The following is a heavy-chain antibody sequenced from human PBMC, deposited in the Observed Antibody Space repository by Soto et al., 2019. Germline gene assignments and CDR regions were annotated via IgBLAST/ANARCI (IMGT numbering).Heavy chain of an antibody. D-gene: IGHD3-16*02. CDR3: ARARGAIAYLDY. CDR2: IYYSGGS. Sequence: SETLSLTCTVSGGSLTGYYWNWIRQPPGKGLEWIGYIYYSGGSNSSPSLKSRVTISVDTSKNQFSLNLNSVTAADTAVYYCARARGAIAYLDYWGQGTLVTVSS. CDR1: GGSLTGYY. V-gene: IGHV4-59*01. J-gene: IGHJ4*02.